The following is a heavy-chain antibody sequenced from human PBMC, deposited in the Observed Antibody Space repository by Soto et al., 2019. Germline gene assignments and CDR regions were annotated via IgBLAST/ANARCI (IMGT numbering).Heavy chain of an antibody. Sequence: QTGGSLRLSCAASGFTFSSYAVSWVRQAPGKGPEWISSISGSGSTIYYADSVKGRFTISRDNSKNTLYLQMSSLRAEDTAVYYCAKVFYYYDSSGYYYFDYWGQGTMVTVYS. D-gene: IGHD3-22*01. CDR3: AKVFYYYDSSGYYYFDY. J-gene: IGHJ4*02. CDR2: ISGSGSTI. V-gene: IGHV3-23*01. CDR1: GFTFSSYA.